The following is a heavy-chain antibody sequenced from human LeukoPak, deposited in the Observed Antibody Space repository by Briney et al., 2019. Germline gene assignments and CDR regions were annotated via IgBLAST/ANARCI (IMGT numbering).Heavy chain of an antibody. CDR3: AREHDSSGSDAFDI. Sequence: ASVKVSCKASGYIFTGYYMHWVRQAPGQGLEWMGRINPNSGGTNYAQKFQGRVTMTRDTSISTAYMELSRLRSDDTAVYYCAREHDSSGSDAFDIWGQGTMVTVSS. CDR1: GYIFTGYY. CDR2: INPNSGGT. V-gene: IGHV1-2*06. D-gene: IGHD3-22*01. J-gene: IGHJ3*02.